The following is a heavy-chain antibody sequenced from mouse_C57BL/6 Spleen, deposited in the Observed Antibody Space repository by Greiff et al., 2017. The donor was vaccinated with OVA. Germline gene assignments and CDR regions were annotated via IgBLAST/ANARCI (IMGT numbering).Heavy chain of an antibody. CDR3: TTNAMVTADWYLDV. J-gene: IGHJ1*03. D-gene: IGHD2-1*01. V-gene: IGHV14-4*01. CDR2: IDPENGDT. CDR1: GFNIKDDY. Sequence: VQLQQSGAELVRPGASVKLSCTASGFNIKDDYMHWVKQRPEQGLEWIGWIDPENGDTEYASKFQGKATITADTSSNTAYLQLSSLTSEATAVYYCTTNAMVTADWYLDVWGTGTTVTVSS.